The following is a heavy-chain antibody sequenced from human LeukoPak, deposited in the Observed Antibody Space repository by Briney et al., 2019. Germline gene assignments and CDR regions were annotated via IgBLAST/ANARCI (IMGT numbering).Heavy chain of an antibody. CDR1: GGSISSGNYY. CDR2: IYYSGST. Sequence: SETLSLTCTVSGGSISSGNYYWSWIRQPPGKGLEWIGYIYYSGSTNYNPSLKSRVTISVDTSKNQFSLKLSSVTAADTAVYYCARASGGYSTYFDYWGQGTLVTVSS. D-gene: IGHD5-18*01. J-gene: IGHJ4*02. CDR3: ARASGGYSTYFDY. V-gene: IGHV4-61*01.